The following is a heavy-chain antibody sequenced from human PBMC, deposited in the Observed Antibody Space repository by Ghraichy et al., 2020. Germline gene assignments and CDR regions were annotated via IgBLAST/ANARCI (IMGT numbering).Heavy chain of an antibody. CDR2: ISSSRSTI. Sequence: GGSLRLSCAASGFTFSSYSMNWVRQAPGKGLEWVSYISSSRSTIYYADSVKGRFTISRDNAKNSLYLQMNSLRDEDTAVYYCASPKGYSGYDCGYWGQGTLVTVSS. J-gene: IGHJ4*02. CDR3: ASPKGYSGYDCGY. CDR1: GFTFSSYS. D-gene: IGHD5-12*01. V-gene: IGHV3-48*02.